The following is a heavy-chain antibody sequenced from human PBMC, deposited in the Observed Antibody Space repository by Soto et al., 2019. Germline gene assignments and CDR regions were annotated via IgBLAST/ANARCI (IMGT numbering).Heavy chain of an antibody. CDR2: ISAYNGNT. Sequence: GASVKVSCKASGYTFTSYGISWVRQAPGQGLEWMGWISAYNGNTNYAQKLQGRVTMTTDTSTSTAYMELRSLRSDDTAVYYCARDGASYYDILTGYFYYGMDVWGQGTTVTVS. CDR3: ARDGASYYDILTGYFYYGMDV. J-gene: IGHJ6*02. D-gene: IGHD3-9*01. V-gene: IGHV1-18*01. CDR1: GYTFTSYG.